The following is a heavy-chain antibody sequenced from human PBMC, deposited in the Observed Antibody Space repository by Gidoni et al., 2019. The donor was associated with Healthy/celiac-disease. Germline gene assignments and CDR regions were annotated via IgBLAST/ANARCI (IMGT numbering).Heavy chain of an antibody. J-gene: IGHJ4*02. V-gene: IGHV3-43*01. Sequence: EVQLVESGGVVVQPGGSLRLSCAASGFTFADYTMHWVRQAPGKGLEWVSRISWDGGSIYYADSVKGRFTISRDNSKNSLYLQMNSLRTEDTALYYCAKSDVDIAVAGVDYWGQGTLVTVSS. CDR3: AKSDVDIAVAGVDY. CDR1: GFTFADYT. D-gene: IGHD6-19*01. CDR2: ISWDGGSI.